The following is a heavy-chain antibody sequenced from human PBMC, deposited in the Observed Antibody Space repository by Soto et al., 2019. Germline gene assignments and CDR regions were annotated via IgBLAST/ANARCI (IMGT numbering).Heavy chain of an antibody. CDR3: ARGGMVRGLNRMSWFDP. CDR2: INHSGST. J-gene: IGHJ5*02. Sequence: SETLSLTCAVYGGSFSGYYWSWIRQPPGKGLEWIGEINHSGSTNYNPSLKSRVTISVDTSKNQFSLKLSSVTAADTAVYYCARGGMVRGLNRMSWFDPSGQGTLVTVSS. D-gene: IGHD3-10*01. V-gene: IGHV4-34*01. CDR1: GGSFSGYY.